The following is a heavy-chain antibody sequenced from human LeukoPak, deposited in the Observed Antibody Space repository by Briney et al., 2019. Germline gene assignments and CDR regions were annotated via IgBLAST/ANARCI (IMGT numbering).Heavy chain of an antibody. CDR3: ARANYYDSRGYYPGWFDP. D-gene: IGHD3-22*01. CDR2: IYTSGST. J-gene: IGHJ5*02. CDR1: GFTFSSYA. Sequence: GSLRLSCAASGFTFSSYAMSWIRQPAGKGLEWIGRIYTSGSTNYNPSLKSRVTMSVDTSKNQFSLKLSSVTAADTAVYYCARANYYDSRGYYPGWFDPWGQGTLVTVSS. V-gene: IGHV4-4*07.